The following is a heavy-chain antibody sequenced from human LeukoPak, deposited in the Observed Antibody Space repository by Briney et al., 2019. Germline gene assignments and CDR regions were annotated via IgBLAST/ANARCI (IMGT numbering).Heavy chain of an antibody. CDR1: GGSISSGGYY. CDR2: IYYSGST. J-gene: IGHJ3*02. CDR3: AGLTMTDAFDI. V-gene: IGHV4-31*03. D-gene: IGHD3-22*01. Sequence: SETLSLTCTVSGGSISSGGYYWSWIRQHPGKGLEWIGYIYYSGSTYYNPSLKSRVTISVDTSKNQFSLKLSSVTAADTAVYYCAGLTMTDAFDIWGQGIMVTVSS.